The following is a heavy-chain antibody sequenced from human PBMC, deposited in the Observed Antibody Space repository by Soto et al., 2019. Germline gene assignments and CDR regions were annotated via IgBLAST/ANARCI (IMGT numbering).Heavy chain of an antibody. CDR1: GFTFSSYA. CDR3: ARGPGYYFDY. J-gene: IGHJ4*02. Sequence: HPGGSLRLSCAASGFTFSSYAMHWVRQAPGKGLEYVSAISSNGGSTYYANSVKGRFTISRDNSKNTLYLQMGSLRAEDMAVYYCARGPGYYFDYWGQGTLLTVSS. V-gene: IGHV3-64*01. CDR2: ISSNGGST.